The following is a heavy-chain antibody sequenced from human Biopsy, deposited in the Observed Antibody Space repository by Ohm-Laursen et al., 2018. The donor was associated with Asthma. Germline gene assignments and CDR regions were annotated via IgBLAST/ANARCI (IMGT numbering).Heavy chain of an antibody. V-gene: IGHV1-69*01. J-gene: IGHJ6*02. CDR3: ARGYSGSDRIVYYYSGLEA. CDR1: GDSFSNYA. CDR2: LIPVLGTP. Sequence: SSVKVSCKASGDSFSNYAISWVRQAPGQGLEWMGGLIPVLGTPDHAQMFEGRVTITADESTSTAYMELGSLSSEDTAVYYCARGYSGSDRIVYYYSGLEAWGQGTTVTVSS. D-gene: IGHD5-12*01.